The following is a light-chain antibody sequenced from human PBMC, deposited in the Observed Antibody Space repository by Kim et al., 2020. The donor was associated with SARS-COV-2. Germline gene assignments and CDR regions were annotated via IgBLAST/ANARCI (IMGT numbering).Light chain of an antibody. V-gene: IGKV1-5*03. Sequence: DIQMTQSPSTLSASVGDRVTITCRASQGINTYLAWYQQRPGKAPKLLIYLASTLESGVPPRFSGSGFVTEFTLTINSLQPDDVATYYCQHYVRFPYTFGQGTKLEI. CDR1: QGINTY. CDR2: LAS. J-gene: IGKJ2*01. CDR3: QHYVRFPYT.